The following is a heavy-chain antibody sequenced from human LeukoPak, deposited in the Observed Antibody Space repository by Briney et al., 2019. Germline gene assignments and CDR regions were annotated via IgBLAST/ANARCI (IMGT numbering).Heavy chain of an antibody. CDR2: ISSSGSTI. CDR3: ARDYDSRTFDY. V-gene: IGHV3-48*03. D-gene: IGHD3-22*01. CDR1: GFTFSSYE. J-gene: IGHJ4*02. Sequence: PGGSLRLSCAASGFTFSSYEMNWVRQAPGKGLEWVSYISSSGSTIYYADSVKGRFTISRDNAKNSLYLQMNSLRAEDMAVYYCARDYDSRTFDYWGQGTLVTVSS.